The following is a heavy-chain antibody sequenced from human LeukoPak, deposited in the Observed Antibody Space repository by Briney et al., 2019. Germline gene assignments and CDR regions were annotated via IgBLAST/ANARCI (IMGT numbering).Heavy chain of an antibody. D-gene: IGHD3-3*01. CDR3: ARLDFWSGLYYFDY. Sequence: GESLKISCKGSGYSFTSYWIGWVRQMPGKGLEWMGIIYPGDSDTRYSPSFQGQVTTSADRSISTAYLQWSSLKASDTAMYYCARLDFWSGLYYFDYWGQGTLVTVSS. CDR1: GYSFTSYW. J-gene: IGHJ4*02. CDR2: IYPGDSDT. V-gene: IGHV5-51*01.